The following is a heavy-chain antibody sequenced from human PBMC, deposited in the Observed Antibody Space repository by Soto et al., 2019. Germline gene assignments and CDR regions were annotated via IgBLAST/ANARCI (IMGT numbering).Heavy chain of an antibody. CDR3: ARLAVAGKTYDAFDI. J-gene: IGHJ3*02. D-gene: IGHD6-19*01. CDR1: GYSFTSYW. Sequence: EVQLVQSGAEVKKPGESLKISCKGSGYSFTSYWIGWVRQMPGKGLEWMGIIYPGDSDTRYSPSFQGQVTISADKSISTAYLQWSSLRASDTAMYYCARLAVAGKTYDAFDIWGQGTMVTVSS. V-gene: IGHV5-51*01. CDR2: IYPGDSDT.